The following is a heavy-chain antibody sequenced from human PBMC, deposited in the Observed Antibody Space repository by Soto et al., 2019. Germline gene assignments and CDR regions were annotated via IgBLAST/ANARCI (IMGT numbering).Heavy chain of an antibody. Sequence: SGKVSCNASGGTFSSYAISWVRQAPGQGLEWMGGIIPIFGTANYAQKFQGRVTITADKSTSTAYMELSSLRSEDTAVYYCARDLFYSNYQGEAYYYYGMDVWGQGTTVTVSS. D-gene: IGHD4-4*01. J-gene: IGHJ6*02. CDR3: ARDLFYSNYQGEAYYYYGMDV. V-gene: IGHV1-69*06. CDR1: GGTFSSYA. CDR2: IIPIFGTA.